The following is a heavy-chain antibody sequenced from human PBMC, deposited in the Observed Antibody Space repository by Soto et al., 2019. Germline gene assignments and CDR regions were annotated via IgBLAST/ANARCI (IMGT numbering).Heavy chain of an antibody. Sequence: ASVKVSCKASGYTFTSYYMHWLRQAPGQGLEWMGIINPSGGSTRFAQKFQGRVTLTRDTSTNTVYMELSSLRSDDTAVYYCARDRCDTTSCYECDYWGQGTLVTVSS. CDR3: ARDRCDTTSCYECDY. J-gene: IGHJ4*02. CDR2: INPSGGST. D-gene: IGHD2-2*01. V-gene: IGHV1-46*01. CDR1: GYTFTSYY.